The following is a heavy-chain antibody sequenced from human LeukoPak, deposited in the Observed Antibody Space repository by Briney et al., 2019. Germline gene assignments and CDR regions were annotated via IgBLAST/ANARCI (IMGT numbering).Heavy chain of an antibody. CDR3: ARGYSSGWPDF. CDR1: GFTFDDYG. Sequence: GGSLRLSCAASGFTFDDYGMSWVRQAPGKGLEWVSGINWNGGSTGYADSVKGRFTISRDNAKNSLYLQMNSLRAEDTALYFCARGYSSGWPDFWGQGTLVTVSS. D-gene: IGHD6-25*01. J-gene: IGHJ4*02. V-gene: IGHV3-20*04. CDR2: INWNGGST.